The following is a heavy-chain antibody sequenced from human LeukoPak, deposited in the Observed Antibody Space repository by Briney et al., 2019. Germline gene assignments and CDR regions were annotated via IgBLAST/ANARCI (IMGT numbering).Heavy chain of an antibody. Sequence: PGGSLRLSCAASGFTFSSYEMNWVRQAPGKGLEWVSYISSSGSTIYYADSVKGRFTISRDNSKNTLYLQMNSLRADDTAVYYCAKDRISGTVDLFDYWGQGTLVTVSS. CDR2: ISSSGSTI. CDR3: AKDRISGTVDLFDY. D-gene: IGHD3-10*01. CDR1: GFTFSSYE. V-gene: IGHV3-48*03. J-gene: IGHJ4*02.